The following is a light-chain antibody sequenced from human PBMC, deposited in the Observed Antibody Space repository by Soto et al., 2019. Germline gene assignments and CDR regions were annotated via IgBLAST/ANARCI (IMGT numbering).Light chain of an antibody. Sequence: EMVLTQSPGTLSLSPGERATLSCRASQSVTSNYLAWYQHKPGQAPRLLIYGASSRATGIPDRFSGSCSGTDFTLTISRLEPEDFAVYYCQQYGSSLYTFGPGTKLEI. V-gene: IGKV3-20*01. CDR3: QQYGSSLYT. CDR2: GAS. CDR1: QSVTSNY. J-gene: IGKJ2*01.